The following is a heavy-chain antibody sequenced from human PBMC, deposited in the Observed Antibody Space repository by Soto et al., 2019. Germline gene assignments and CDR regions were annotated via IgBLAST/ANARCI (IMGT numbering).Heavy chain of an antibody. CDR3: ARAGGRYCSGGSCYSDAFDI. Sequence: GGSLRLSCAASGFTFSSYAMSWVRQAPGKGLEWVSSISGSGGTTYYADSVKGRFTISRDNAKNTLYLQMNSLRAEDTAVYYCARAGGRYCSGGSCYSDAFDIWGQGTMVTLSS. J-gene: IGHJ3*02. V-gene: IGHV3-23*01. CDR1: GFTFSSYA. CDR2: ISGSGGTT. D-gene: IGHD2-15*01.